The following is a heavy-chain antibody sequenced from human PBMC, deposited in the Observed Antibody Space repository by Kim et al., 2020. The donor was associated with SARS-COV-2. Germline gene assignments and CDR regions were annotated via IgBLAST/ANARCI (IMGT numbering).Heavy chain of an antibody. V-gene: IGHV6-1*01. J-gene: IGHJ5*02. Sequence: AVSVKSRITINPDTSKNQFSLQLNSVTPEDTAVYYCARASGWSNRGWFDPWGQGTLVTVSS. CDR3: ARASGWSNRGWFDP. D-gene: IGHD6-19*01.